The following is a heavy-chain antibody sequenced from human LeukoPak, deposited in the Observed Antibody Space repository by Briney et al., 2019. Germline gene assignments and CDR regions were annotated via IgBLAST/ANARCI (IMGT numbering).Heavy chain of an antibody. J-gene: IGHJ4*02. CDR2: IRYDGSNK. Sequence: PGGSLRLSCAASGFTFSSYGMHWVRQAPGKGLEWVTFIRYDGSNKYYADSVKGRFTISRDNSKNTLYLRMNSLRAEDTAVYYCAREWELLGEFFDYWGQGTLVTVSS. CDR1: GFTFSSYG. V-gene: IGHV3-30*02. CDR3: AREWELLGEFFDY. D-gene: IGHD1-26*01.